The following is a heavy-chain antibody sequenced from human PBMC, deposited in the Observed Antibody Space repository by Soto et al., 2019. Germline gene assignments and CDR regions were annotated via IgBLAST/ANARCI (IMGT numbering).Heavy chain of an antibody. J-gene: IGHJ4*02. V-gene: IGHV3-33*01. Sequence: GGSLRLSCAASGFTFSSYGMHWVRQAPGKGLEWVAVIWYDGSNKYYADSVKGRFTISRDNSKNTLYLQMNSLRAEDTAVYYCARDPSSPFGYYDSSMGIVDYWGQGTLVTVSS. CDR3: ARDPSSPFGYYDSSMGIVDY. CDR2: IWYDGSNK. D-gene: IGHD3-22*01. CDR1: GFTFSSYG.